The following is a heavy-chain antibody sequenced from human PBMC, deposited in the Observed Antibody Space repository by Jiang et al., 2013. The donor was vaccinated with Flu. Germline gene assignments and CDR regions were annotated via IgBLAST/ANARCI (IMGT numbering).Heavy chain of an antibody. CDR1: GGSISSYY. CDR2: IYYSGST. D-gene: IGHD3-22*01. Sequence: GSGLVKPSETLSLTCTVSGGSISSYYWSWIRQPPGKGLEWIGYIYYSGSTNYNPSLKSRVTISVDTSKNQFSLKLSSVTAADTAVYYCARGAMDYYDSSGLDYVGQGTLVTVS. V-gene: IGHV4-59*08. CDR3: ARGAMDYYDSSGLDY. J-gene: IGHJ4*02.